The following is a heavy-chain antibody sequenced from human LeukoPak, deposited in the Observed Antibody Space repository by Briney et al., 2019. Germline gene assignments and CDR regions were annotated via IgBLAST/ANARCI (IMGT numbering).Heavy chain of an antibody. CDR3: ARDRRGYSYGYDY. CDR2: ISSTSSYI. Sequence: GGSLRLSCAASEFTFSSYSMNWVRQAPGKGLEWVSSISSTSSYIYYADSVKGRFTISRDNAKNSLYLRMNGLRAEDTAVYYCARDRRGYSYGYDYWGQGTLVTVSS. V-gene: IGHV3-21*01. D-gene: IGHD5-18*01. CDR1: EFTFSSYS. J-gene: IGHJ4*02.